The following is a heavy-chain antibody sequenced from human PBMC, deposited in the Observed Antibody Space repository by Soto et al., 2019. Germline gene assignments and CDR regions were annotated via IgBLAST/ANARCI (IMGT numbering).Heavy chain of an antibody. CDR1: GFTFSSYA. CDR2: VSYDGSIE. Sequence: GGSLRLSCTASGFTFSSYAMHWVRQAPGRGLEWVAVVSYDGSIENYVDSVRGRFTISRDNSKNTVFLQMNSLRVEDTAVYYCAKDLYYYDFSLDDSWGQGTLLTVSS. D-gene: IGHD3-16*01. J-gene: IGHJ5*02. CDR3: AKDLYYYDFSLDDS. V-gene: IGHV3-30*18.